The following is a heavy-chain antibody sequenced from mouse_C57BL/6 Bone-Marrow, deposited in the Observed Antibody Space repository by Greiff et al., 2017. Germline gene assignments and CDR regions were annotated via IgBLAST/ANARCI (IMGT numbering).Heavy chain of an antibody. CDR1: GFTFSSYA. V-gene: IGHV5-4*01. Sequence: EVKLVESGGGLVKPGGSLKLSCAASGFTFSSYAMSWVRQTPDKKLEWVATISDGGSYTYYPDNVKGRFTISRDNAKNNLYLQMSHLKSEDTAMYYCARDELGRDFDVWGTGTTVTVSS. J-gene: IGHJ1*03. D-gene: IGHD4-1*01. CDR2: ISDGGSYT. CDR3: ARDELGRDFDV.